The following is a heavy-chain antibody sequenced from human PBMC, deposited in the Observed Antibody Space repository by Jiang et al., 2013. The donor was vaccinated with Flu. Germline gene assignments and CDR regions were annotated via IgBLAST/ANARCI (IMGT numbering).Heavy chain of an antibody. Sequence: KGLKWIGYIYYDGNTNYNPSLKSRVTISVDTSKNQLSLKLRSVTAADTAVYFCARTGSSWFLDDAFDIWGQGTMVTVSS. V-gene: IGHV4-59*01. CDR2: IYYDGNT. J-gene: IGHJ3*02. CDR3: ARTGSSWFLDDAFDI. D-gene: IGHD6-13*01.